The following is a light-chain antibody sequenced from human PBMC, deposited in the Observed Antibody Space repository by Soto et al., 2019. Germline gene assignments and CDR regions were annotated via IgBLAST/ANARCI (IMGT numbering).Light chain of an antibody. CDR3: SSYIISSTQNDV. CDR1: SSDVGGYDY. CDR2: DVS. J-gene: IGLJ1*01. V-gene: IGLV2-14*03. Sequence: QSALTQPASMSGSPGQTITISCTGTSSDVGGYDYVSWYQQHPGKVPKLIIYDVSNRPSGVSNRFSGSKSDNTASLTISGLQAEDEADYYCSSYIISSTQNDVFGTGTKLTVL.